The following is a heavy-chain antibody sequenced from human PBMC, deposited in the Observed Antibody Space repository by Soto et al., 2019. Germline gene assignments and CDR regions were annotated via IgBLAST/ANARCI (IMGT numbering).Heavy chain of an antibody. CDR2: IMSDGSGT. J-gene: IGHJ6*02. CDR1: GFTFSSYW. D-gene: IGHD3-16*01. Sequence: EVQLVESGGGLVQPGGSLRLSCAASGFTFSSYWMHWVRQGPGEGLVWVSRIMSDGSGTTYADSVKGRFTISRDNAKNTLYLQMNSLRAADTAVYHCARSRGSGGVEYNMDVWGQGTTVTVSS. CDR3: ARSRGSGGVEYNMDV. V-gene: IGHV3-74*01.